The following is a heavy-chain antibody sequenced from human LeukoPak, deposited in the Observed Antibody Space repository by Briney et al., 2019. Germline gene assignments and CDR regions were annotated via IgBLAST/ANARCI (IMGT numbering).Heavy chain of an antibody. CDR3: ARENYLPQWLVDD. CDR1: GGSISSSSYY. V-gene: IGHV4-39*07. D-gene: IGHD6-19*01. Sequence: SETLSLTCTVSGGSISSSSYYWGWIRQPPGKGLEWIGSIYYSGSTYYNPSLKSRVTISVDTSKNQFSLKLSSVTAADTAVYYCARENYLPQWLVDDWGQGTLVTVSS. CDR2: IYYSGST. J-gene: IGHJ4*02.